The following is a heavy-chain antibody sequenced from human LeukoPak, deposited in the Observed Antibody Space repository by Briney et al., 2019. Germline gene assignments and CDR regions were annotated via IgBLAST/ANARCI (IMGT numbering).Heavy chain of an antibody. Sequence: SQTLSLTCTVSGGSISSGSYYWSWIRQPAGKGLEWIGRIYTSGSTNYNPSLKSRVTISVDTSKNQFSLKLSSVTAADTAVYYCVRIAAADTYYYYMDVWGKGTTVTVSS. CDR2: IYTSGST. CDR3: VRIAAADTYYYYMDV. D-gene: IGHD6-13*01. J-gene: IGHJ6*03. V-gene: IGHV4-61*02. CDR1: GGSISSGSYY.